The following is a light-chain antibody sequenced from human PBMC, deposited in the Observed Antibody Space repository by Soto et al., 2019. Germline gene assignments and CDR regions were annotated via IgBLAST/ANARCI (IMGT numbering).Light chain of an antibody. J-gene: IGKJ5*01. CDR1: QSVSSY. Sequence: EIVLTQSPATLSLSPGERATLSCRASQSVSSYLAWYQQKPGQAPRLPIYDASNRATGIPARFSGSGSGTDFPLTISSLEPEDFAVYSCQQRSNWPSITFGQGTRLEIK. V-gene: IGKV3-11*01. CDR3: QQRSNWPSIT. CDR2: DAS.